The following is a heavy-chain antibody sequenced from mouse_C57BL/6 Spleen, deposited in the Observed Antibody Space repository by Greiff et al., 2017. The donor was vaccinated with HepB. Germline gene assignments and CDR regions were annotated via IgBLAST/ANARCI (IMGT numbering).Heavy chain of an antibody. V-gene: IGHV14-4*01. J-gene: IGHJ2*01. CDR1: GFNIKDDY. D-gene: IGHD1-1*01. Sequence: VQLKESGAELVRPGASVKLSCTASGFNIKDDYMHWVKQRPEQGLEWIGWIDPENGDTEYASKFQGKATITADTSSNTAYLQLSSLTSEDTAVYYCTTLITTVVATGYFDYWGQGTTLTVSS. CDR3: TTLITTVVATGYFDY. CDR2: IDPENGDT.